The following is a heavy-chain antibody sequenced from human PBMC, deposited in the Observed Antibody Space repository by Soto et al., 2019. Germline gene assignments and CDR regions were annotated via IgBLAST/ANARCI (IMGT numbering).Heavy chain of an antibody. J-gene: IGHJ5*02. CDR2: ISYSGST. CDR1: GASITTYY. CDR3: ARDLKEYCSDGKCNWFDP. V-gene: IGHV4-59*01. Sequence: SETLSLTCTVSGASITTYYWSWIRRPPGKGLEWIGYISYSGSTDYNPSLKSRVTISFDASKNQISLQVRSATAADAAVYYCARDLKEYCSDGKCNWFDPWGQGTLVT. D-gene: IGHD2-15*01.